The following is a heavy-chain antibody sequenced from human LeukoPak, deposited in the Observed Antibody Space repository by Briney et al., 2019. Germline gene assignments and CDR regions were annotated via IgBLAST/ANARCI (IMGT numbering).Heavy chain of an antibody. CDR2: ISGSGGST. CDR1: GFTFDDYA. D-gene: IGHD3-10*01. V-gene: IGHV3-23*01. Sequence: GRSLRLSCAASGFTFDDYAMHWVRQAPGKGLEWVSAISGSGGSTYYADSVKGRFTISRDNAKNLLYLQMNSLRDEDTAIYYCAAAGDYWGQGTLVTVSS. CDR3: AAAGDY. J-gene: IGHJ4*02.